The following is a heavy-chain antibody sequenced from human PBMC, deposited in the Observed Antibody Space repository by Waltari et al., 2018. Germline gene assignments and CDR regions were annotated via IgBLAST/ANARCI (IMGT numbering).Heavy chain of an antibody. V-gene: IGHV5-51*01. Sequence: EVQLVQSGAEVKKPGESLKISCKGSGYSFTSYWIGWVRQMPGKGLEWMGSSQPGDSETRYSPSFQGQVTISADKSISTAYLQWSSLKASDTAMYYCATAPGYYYGSGSYRNWGQGTLVTVSS. J-gene: IGHJ4*02. CDR2: SQPGDSET. CDR3: ATAPGYYYGSGSYRN. CDR1: GYSFTSYW. D-gene: IGHD3-10*01.